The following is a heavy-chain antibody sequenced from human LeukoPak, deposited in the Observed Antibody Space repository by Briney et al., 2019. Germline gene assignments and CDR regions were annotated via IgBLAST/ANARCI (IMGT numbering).Heavy chain of an antibody. D-gene: IGHD2-15*01. J-gene: IGHJ5*02. CDR1: GFTFSSYG. Sequence: PGGSLRLSCAASGFTFSSYGMSWVRQAPGKGLEWVSAISGSGGSTYYADSVKGRFTISRDNSKNTLYLQMNSLRAEDTAVYYCAKGDEYCSGGSCYLSPHWFAPGGKETLVTAS. CDR3: AKGDEYCSGGSCYLSPHWFAP. V-gene: IGHV3-23*01. CDR2: ISGSGGST.